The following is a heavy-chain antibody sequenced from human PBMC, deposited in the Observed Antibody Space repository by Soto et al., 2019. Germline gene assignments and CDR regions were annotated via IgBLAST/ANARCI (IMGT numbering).Heavy chain of an antibody. D-gene: IGHD3-3*01. Sequence: EVQLVESGGGLVQPGRSLRLSCAASGFAFDDYAMHWVRQAPGKGMEWVSRISWNSGSIGYADSVKGRFTISRDNAKNSLYLQMSSLRAEDTALYYCAKDTLGDLWCGYSNWFDSWGQGTLVTVSS. V-gene: IGHV3-9*01. CDR3: AKDTLGDLWCGYSNWFDS. CDR1: GFAFDDYA. CDR2: ISWNSGSI. J-gene: IGHJ5*01.